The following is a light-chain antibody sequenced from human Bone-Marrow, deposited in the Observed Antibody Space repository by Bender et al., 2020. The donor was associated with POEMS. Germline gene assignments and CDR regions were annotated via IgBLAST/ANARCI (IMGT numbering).Light chain of an antibody. CDR1: SSDFGGYDH. J-gene: IGLJ3*02. V-gene: IGLV2-14*03. Sequence: QSALTQPASVSGSPGQSITISCSGTSSDFGGYDHVSWYQQHPGRAPKLMIYGVNHRPSGVSNRFSGSKAGNTASLTVSGLQADDEAHYYCSSYSSTSTSRLFGGGTKVTVL. CDR2: GVN. CDR3: SSYSSTSTSRL.